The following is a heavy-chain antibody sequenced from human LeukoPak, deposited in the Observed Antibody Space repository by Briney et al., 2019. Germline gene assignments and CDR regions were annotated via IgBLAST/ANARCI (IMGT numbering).Heavy chain of an antibody. CDR1: GYSISSGYY. CDR3: ARDPRYYYDSSGIPGWFDP. V-gene: IGHV4-38-2*02. CDR2: IYHSGST. J-gene: IGHJ5*02. Sequence: KPSETLSLTCTVSGYSISSGYYWGWIRPPPGKGREWIGSIYHSGSTYYNPSLKSRVTISVDTSKNQFSLKLSSVTAADTAVYYCARDPRYYYDSSGIPGWFDPWGQGTLVTVSS. D-gene: IGHD3-22*01.